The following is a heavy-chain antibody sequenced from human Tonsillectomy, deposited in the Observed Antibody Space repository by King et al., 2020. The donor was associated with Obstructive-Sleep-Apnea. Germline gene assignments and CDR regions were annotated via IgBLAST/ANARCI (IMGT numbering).Heavy chain of an antibody. CDR1: GFTFSHSD. CDR3: ANDLTGYYPDYSGLDV. Sequence: QLVQSGGGVVQPGRSLRLSCAASGFTFSHSDMHWVRQAPGKGLEWVAGLWYDGSNKYYVDSVKGRFIISRDNSKNTLYLQMASLRAEDTAVYYCANDLTGYYPDYSGLDVCGQGTTVTVSS. CDR2: LWYDGSNK. V-gene: IGHV3-33*06. J-gene: IGHJ6*02. D-gene: IGHD3-9*01.